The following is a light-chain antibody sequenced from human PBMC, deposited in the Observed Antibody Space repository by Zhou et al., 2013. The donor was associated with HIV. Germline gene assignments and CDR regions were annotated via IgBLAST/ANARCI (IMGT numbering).Light chain of an antibody. CDR1: QSISSNY. CDR3: QHRSGWPRT. V-gene: IGKV3D-20*02. CDR2: DAS. J-gene: IGKJ1*01. Sequence: EVVLTQSLGTLSLSPGERATLSCRASQSISSNYLAWYQQKPGHPPRLLIYDASNRASDIPPRFTGSGSGTDFTLTISSLEPEDFAIYHCQHRSGWPRTFGQGTRVEL.